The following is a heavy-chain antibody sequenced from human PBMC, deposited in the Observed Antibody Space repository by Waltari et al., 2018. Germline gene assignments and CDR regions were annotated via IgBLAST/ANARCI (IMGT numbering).Heavy chain of an antibody. V-gene: IGHV3-53*01. J-gene: IGHJ4*02. CDR1: VFSVRNTY. CDR3: GLKIAPVPRAYFDY. CDR2: IKDGDGT. Sequence: EVQLVESGGGLIQPGGSLTLSCAASVFSVRNTYMAWVRQAPGKGLAWVAVIKDGDGTQYIDSVKGRFTISRDNSKNTLNLQMNSLRVDDTAVYYFGLKIAPVPRAYFDYGGQGTLVTVSS. D-gene: IGHD6-13*01.